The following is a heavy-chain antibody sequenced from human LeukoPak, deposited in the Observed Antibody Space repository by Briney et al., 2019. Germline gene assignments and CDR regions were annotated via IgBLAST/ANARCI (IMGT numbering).Heavy chain of an antibody. Sequence: GASVKVSCKASGYTFSNYGLSWVRQAPGQGLEWMGWISTDSGNANYAQKFQGRLTMTTDTSTTTAYMELGSLRSDDTAVYYCARGKVLRFLKYLDDTPNWFDPWGQGTLVTVSS. V-gene: IGHV1-18*01. CDR2: ISTDSGNA. CDR1: GYTFSNYG. CDR3: ARGKVLRFLKYLDDTPNWFDP. D-gene: IGHD3-3*01. J-gene: IGHJ5*02.